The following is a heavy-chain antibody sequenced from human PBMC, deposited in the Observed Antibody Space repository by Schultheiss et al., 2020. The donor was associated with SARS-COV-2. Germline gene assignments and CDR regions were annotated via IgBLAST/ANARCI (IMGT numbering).Heavy chain of an antibody. CDR1: GFTFSSYS. J-gene: IGHJ4*02. V-gene: IGHV3-21*01. Sequence: GGSLRLSCAASGFTFSSYSMIWVRQAPGKGLEWVSSISSSTGYIFYADSVKGRFTIYRDNAKNSLYLQMNSLRAEDTAVYYCARYMISFGGIIVSGFDYWGQGALVTVSS. CDR3: ARYMISFGGIIVSGFDY. D-gene: IGHD3-16*02. CDR2: ISSSTGYI.